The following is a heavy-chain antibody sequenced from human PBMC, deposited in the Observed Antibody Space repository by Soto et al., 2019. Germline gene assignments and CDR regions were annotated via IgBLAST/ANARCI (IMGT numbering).Heavy chain of an antibody. J-gene: IGHJ6*02. V-gene: IGHV1-8*01. CDR1: GYTFTTYN. CDR2: MNPNSGTT. D-gene: IGHD2-15*01. Sequence: ASVKVSCKSSGYTFTTYNINWVRQATGQGLEWMGWMNPNSGTTGYAQKFQDRITLTRDISTTTAYMELSSLRSDDTAVYFCVRSRVSGSLRYNYGMDVWGQGTTVTVSS. CDR3: VRSRVSGSLRYNYGMDV.